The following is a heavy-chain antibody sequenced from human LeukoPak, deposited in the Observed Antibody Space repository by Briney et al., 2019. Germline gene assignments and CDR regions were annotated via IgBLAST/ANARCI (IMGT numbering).Heavy chain of an antibody. Sequence: GGSLRLSCAASGFTFSSNWMTWVRQAPGKGLEWVANMKEDGSEKYYVDSVKGRFTISRDNAKNSLYLQMNSLRADDTAVYYCAKDTPVAGYDYWGQGTLVTVSS. CDR2: MKEDGSEK. D-gene: IGHD1-1*01. CDR3: AKDTPVAGYDY. V-gene: IGHV3-7*01. CDR1: GFTFSSNW. J-gene: IGHJ4*02.